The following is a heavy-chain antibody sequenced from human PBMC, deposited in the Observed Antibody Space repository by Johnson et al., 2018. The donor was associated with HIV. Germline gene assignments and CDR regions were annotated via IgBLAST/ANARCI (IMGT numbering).Heavy chain of an antibody. V-gene: IGHV3-11*04. D-gene: IGHD2-21*01. J-gene: IGHJ3*02. Sequence: QVQLVESGGGLVKPGGSLRLSCAASGFTFSDYYMSWIRQAPGKGLEWVSYISSSGSTIYYADSVKGRFTISRDNTKNSLYLQMSSLRDEDTAVYYCARDVAYCGGDCYSNAFDIWGQGTMVTVSS. CDR3: ARDVAYCGGDCYSNAFDI. CDR2: ISSSGSTI. CDR1: GFTFSDYY.